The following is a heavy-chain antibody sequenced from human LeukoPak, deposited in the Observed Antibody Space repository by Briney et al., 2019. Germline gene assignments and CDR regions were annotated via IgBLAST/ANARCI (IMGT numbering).Heavy chain of an antibody. V-gene: IGHV4-61*05. CDR1: GGSISSSSYY. CDR2: IYYSGTT. CDR3: ARGHRGLEY. J-gene: IGHJ4*02. Sequence: SETLSLTCTVSGGSISSSSYYWGWIRQPPGKGLEWIAYIYYSGTTSYNPSLKSRVTISVDTSKNQFSLRLNSVTTADTAVYFCARGHRGLEYWGQGTLVTVSS. D-gene: IGHD3-10*01.